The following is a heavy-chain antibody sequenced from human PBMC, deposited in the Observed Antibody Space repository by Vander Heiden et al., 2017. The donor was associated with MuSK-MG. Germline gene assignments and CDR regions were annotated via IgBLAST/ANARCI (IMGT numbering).Heavy chain of an antibody. CDR2: IGWDDDK. V-gene: IGHV2-70*01. Sequence: VTLRESGPALVKPTQTLTLTCTFSGFSLSTSGMCVSWIRQPPGKALEWLALIGWDDDKYYSTALKTRLTISKYTSKNQVVLTMTNREPVDTATYYCARTGDDYSNSFDYRGEGTLVTHSS. CDR3: ARTGDDYSNSFDY. D-gene: IGHD4-4*01. J-gene: IGHJ4*02. CDR1: GFSLSTSGMC.